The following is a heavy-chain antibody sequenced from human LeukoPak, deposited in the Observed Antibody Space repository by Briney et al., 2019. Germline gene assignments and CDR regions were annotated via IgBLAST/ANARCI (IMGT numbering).Heavy chain of an antibody. J-gene: IGHJ4*02. CDR2: IKQDGSEK. CDR1: GFTFSRYW. V-gene: IGHV3-7*05. D-gene: IGHD1-7*01. CDR3: AASGYNWNYGLDY. Sequence: GGSLRLSCAASGFTFSRYWMSWVRQAPGKGLEWVANIKQDGSEKYYVDSVKGRFTISRDNAKNSLYLQMNRLRAEDTAVYYCAASGYNWNYGLDYWGQGTLVTVSS.